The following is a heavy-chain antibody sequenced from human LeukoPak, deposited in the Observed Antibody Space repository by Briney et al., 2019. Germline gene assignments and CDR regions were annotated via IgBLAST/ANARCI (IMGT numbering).Heavy chain of an antibody. D-gene: IGHD3-22*01. Sequence: SETLSLTCAVYGGSLTNYFWSWVRQSPGKGLEWIGEVADYGSVNYNPSLQSRVTISLDTSKNHFSLKVSSMTAADTAVYYCARRRVTVIVVSTFDSWGKGTLVTVSS. CDR2: VADYGSV. CDR1: GGSLTNYF. V-gene: IGHV4-34*01. J-gene: IGHJ4*02. CDR3: ARRRVTVIVVSTFDS.